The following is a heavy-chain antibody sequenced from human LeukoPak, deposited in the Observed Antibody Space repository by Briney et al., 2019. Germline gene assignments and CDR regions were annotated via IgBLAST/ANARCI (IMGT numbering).Heavy chain of an antibody. Sequence: SVKVSCKASGGTFSSYTISWVRQAPGQGLEWMGRIIPILGIANYAQKFQGRVTITADKSTSTAYMELSSLRSENTAVYYCARSHLRALTRQMDVWGKGTTVTVSS. V-gene: IGHV1-69*02. J-gene: IGHJ6*04. CDR1: GGTFSSYT. CDR3: ARSHLRALTRQMDV. CDR2: IIPILGIA. D-gene: IGHD4-11*01.